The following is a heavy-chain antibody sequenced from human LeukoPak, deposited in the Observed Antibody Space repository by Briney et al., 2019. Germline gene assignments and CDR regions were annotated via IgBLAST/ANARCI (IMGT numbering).Heavy chain of an antibody. J-gene: IGHJ6*02. CDR2: IYYSGST. CDR1: GGSISSSSYY. V-gene: IGHV4-39*01. D-gene: IGHD2-15*01. CDR3: ASQRVETPYYYYGMDV. Sequence: SETLSLTCTVSGGSISSSSYYWGWIRQPPGTGLEWIGSIYYSGSTYYNPSLKSRVTISVDTSKNQFSLKLSSVTAADTAVYYCASQRVETPYYYYGMDVWGQGTTVTVSS.